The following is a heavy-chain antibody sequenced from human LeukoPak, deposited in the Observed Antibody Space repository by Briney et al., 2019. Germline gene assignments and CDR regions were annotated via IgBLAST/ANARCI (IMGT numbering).Heavy chain of an antibody. CDR1: GFTFGDYA. D-gene: IGHD1-26*01. CDR3: TSSGSYYFDF. Sequence: PGRSLRLSCTGSGFTFGDYAMSWVRQAPGKGLEWVGFIRSKAYGGTTEYAASVKGRFTISRDDSKSIAYLQMNSLKTEDTAVYFCTSSGSYYFDFWGQGTLVTVSS. V-gene: IGHV3-49*04. CDR2: IRSKAYGGTT. J-gene: IGHJ4*02.